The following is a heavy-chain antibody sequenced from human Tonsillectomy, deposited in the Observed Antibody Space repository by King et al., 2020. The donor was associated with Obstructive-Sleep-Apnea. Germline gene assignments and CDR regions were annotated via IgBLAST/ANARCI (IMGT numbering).Heavy chain of an antibody. CDR1: GGTFSSYA. Sequence: VQLVESGAEVKKPGSSVKVSCKASGGTFSSYAISWVRQAPGQGLEWMGGIIPIFGTANYAQKFQGRVTITADESTSTAYMELSSLRSEDTAVYYCAGQAIFGVVIIAYYYYYGMDVWGQGTTVTVSS. D-gene: IGHD3-3*01. V-gene: IGHV1-69*01. CDR2: IIPIFGTA. J-gene: IGHJ6*02. CDR3: AGQAIFGVVIIAYYYYYGMDV.